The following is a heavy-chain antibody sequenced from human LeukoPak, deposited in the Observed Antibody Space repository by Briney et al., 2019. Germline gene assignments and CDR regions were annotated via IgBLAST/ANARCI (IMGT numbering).Heavy chain of an antibody. CDR1: GFTFSSYA. V-gene: IGHV3-23*01. D-gene: IGHD4-4*01. CDR2: ISGSGGST. J-gene: IGHJ6*02. Sequence: RGSLRLSCAASGFTFSSYAMSWVRQAPGKGLEWVSAISGSGGSTYYADSVKGRFTISRDNSKNTLYLQMNSLRAEDTAVYYCAKDKGDATVTHYYYYGMDVWGQGTTVTVSS. CDR3: AKDKGDATVTHYYYYGMDV.